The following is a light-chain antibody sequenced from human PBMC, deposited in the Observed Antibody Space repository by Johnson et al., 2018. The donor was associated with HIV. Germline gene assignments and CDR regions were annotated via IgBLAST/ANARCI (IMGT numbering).Light chain of an antibody. V-gene: IGLV1-51*02. CDR3: GTWDSSLRGV. CDR1: SSHIGNNY. J-gene: IGLJ1*01. CDR2: ENN. Sequence: LTQPPSVSAAPGQKVTISCPGSSSHIGNNYVSWYQPLPGTAPKLLLYENNKRPSGIPDRFSGSKSGTSATLGITGLQTGDEADYYCGTWDSSLRGVFGTGTNVTVL.